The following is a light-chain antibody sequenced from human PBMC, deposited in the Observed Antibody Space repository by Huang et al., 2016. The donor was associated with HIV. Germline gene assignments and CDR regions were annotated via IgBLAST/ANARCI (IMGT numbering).Light chain of an antibody. CDR2: EAS. J-gene: IGKJ1*01. Sequence: EIVLTQTPLFLSVTPGQSASISCKSSQSLLQSDGKTYLCWYLQKPGQSPHLLIYEASSRLSAVPDRFIAGGSGTAFTLKISRVEAEDLGIYVCMQGAHLPWTFGQGTTVDIQ. CDR3: MQGAHLPWT. V-gene: IGKV2-29*02. CDR1: QSLLQSDGKTY.